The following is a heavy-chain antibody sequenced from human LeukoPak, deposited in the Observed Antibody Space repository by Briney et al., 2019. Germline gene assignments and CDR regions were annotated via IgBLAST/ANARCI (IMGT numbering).Heavy chain of an antibody. CDR3: ARGLSDSSGPGSHDY. D-gene: IGHD3-22*01. CDR2: IIPILGIA. V-gene: IGHV1-69*04. CDR1: GGTFTSYA. J-gene: IGHJ4*02. Sequence: ASVKVSCKASGGTFTSYAISWVRQAPGQGLEWVGRIIPILGIANYAQKFQGRVTITADKSTSTAYMELSSLRSEDTAVYYCARGLSDSSGPGSHDYWGQGTLVTVSS.